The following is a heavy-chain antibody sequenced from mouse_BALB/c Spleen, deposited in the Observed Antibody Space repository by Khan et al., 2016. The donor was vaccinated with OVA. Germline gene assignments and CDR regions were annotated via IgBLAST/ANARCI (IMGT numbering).Heavy chain of an antibody. CDR3: ARGGSYYRYDDWFSY. D-gene: IGHD2-14*01. Sequence: QVQLQQSGAELARPAASVKMSCKASGYTFTTYTMHWVNQRPGQGLEWIGYINPSNGNTNYNPKFKDKSTLTADTSSSTSYMQLSSLTSDDTVVYYCARGGSYYRYDDWFSYWGQGTLVTVSA. J-gene: IGHJ3*01. CDR1: GYTFTTYT. V-gene: IGHV1-4*01. CDR2: INPSNGNT.